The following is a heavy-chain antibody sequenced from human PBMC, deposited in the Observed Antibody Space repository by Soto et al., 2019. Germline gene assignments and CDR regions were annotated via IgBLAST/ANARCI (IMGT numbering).Heavy chain of an antibody. D-gene: IGHD2-2*01. CDR3: ARATVVVPAATYYYMDV. CDR2: INHSGST. V-gene: IGHV4-34*01. CDR1: GGSFSGYY. Sequence: SETLSLTCAVYGGSFSGYYWSWIRQPPGKGLEWIGEINHSGSTNYNPSLKSRVTISVDTSKNQFSLKLSSVTAADTAVYYYARATVVVPAATYYYMDVWGKGTTVTVSS. J-gene: IGHJ6*03.